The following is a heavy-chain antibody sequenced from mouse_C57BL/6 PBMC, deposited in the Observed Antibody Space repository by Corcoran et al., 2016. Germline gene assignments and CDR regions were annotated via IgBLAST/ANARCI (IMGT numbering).Heavy chain of an antibody. D-gene: IGHD2-5*01. CDR2: INTYSGVP. Sequence: QIQLVQSGPELKKPGETVKISCKASGYTFTTYGMSWVKQAPGKGLKWMGWINTYSGVPTYADDSKGRFAFSLETSASTAYLQINNLKNEDTATYFCARGSNYLDAMVYGGQGTSVTVSS. CDR3: ARGSNYLDAMVY. V-gene: IGHV9-3*01. J-gene: IGHJ4*01. CDR1: GYTFTTYG.